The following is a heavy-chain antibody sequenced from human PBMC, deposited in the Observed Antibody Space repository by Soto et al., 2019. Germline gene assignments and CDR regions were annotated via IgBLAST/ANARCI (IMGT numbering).Heavy chain of an antibody. CDR2: ISYDGSNK. CDR1: GFTFSSYA. J-gene: IGHJ3*02. D-gene: IGHD6-19*01. Sequence: QVQLVESGGGVVQPGRSLRLSCAASGFTFSSYAMHWVRQAPGKGLEWVAVISYDGSNKYYADSVKGRFTISRDNSKNTLYLQMNSLRAEATAVYYCARSPSGWSKGDDAFDIWGQGTVVTVSS. CDR3: ARSPSGWSKGDDAFDI. V-gene: IGHV3-30-3*01.